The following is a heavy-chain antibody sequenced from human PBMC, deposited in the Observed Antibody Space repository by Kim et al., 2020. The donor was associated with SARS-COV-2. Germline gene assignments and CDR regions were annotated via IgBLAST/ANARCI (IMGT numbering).Heavy chain of an antibody. Sequence: VKGRFTISRDNSKNTLYLQMNSLRAEDTAVYYCAKDLGFGELLYTAFDIWGQGTMVTVSS. CDR3: AKDLGFGELLYTAFDI. J-gene: IGHJ3*02. V-gene: IGHV3-33*06. D-gene: IGHD3-10*01.